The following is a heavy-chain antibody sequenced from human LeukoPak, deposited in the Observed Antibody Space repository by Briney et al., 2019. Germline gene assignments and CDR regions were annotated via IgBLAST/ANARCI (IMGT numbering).Heavy chain of an antibody. J-gene: IGHJ1*01. V-gene: IGHV4-38-2*02. D-gene: IGHD2-2*01. Sequence: PSETLSLTCTVSAYSISSGYYWGWIRQPPGKGLEWIGSIYHSGSTYYNPSLKSRVTISVDRSKNQFSLKLSSVTAADTAVYFCARNGCSSGICKTEWGQGTLVTVSS. CDR3: ARNGCSSGICKTE. CDR1: AYSISSGYY. CDR2: IYHSGST.